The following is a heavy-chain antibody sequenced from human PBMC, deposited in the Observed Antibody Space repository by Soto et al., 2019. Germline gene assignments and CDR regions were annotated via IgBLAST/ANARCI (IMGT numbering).Heavy chain of an antibody. Sequence: QVQLVQSGAEVKKPGSSVKVSCKASGGTFSSYTISWVRQAPGQGLEWMGRIIPILGIANYAQKFQGRVTIKSDKPTSTACMALSSLRCEDTAVYYCARDPDGGGDCYSGYFQHWGQGTLVTVSS. J-gene: IGHJ1*01. CDR1: GGTFSSYT. V-gene: IGHV1-69*08. CDR3: ARDPDGGGDCYSGYFQH. D-gene: IGHD2-21*02. CDR2: IIPILGIA.